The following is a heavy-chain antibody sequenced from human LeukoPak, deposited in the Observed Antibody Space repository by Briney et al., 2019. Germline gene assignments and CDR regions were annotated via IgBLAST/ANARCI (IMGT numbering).Heavy chain of an antibody. V-gene: IGHV3-15*01. D-gene: IGHD5-12*01. CDR3: TTEWVATNPPFDP. Sequence: GGSLRLSCAASGFTFSNAWMSWVRQAPGKGLEWVGRIKSKTDGGTTDYAAPVKGRFTISRDDSKNTLYLQMNSLKTEDTAVYYCTTEWVATNPPFDPWGQGTLVTVSS. CDR1: GFTFSNAW. CDR2: IKSKTDGGTT. J-gene: IGHJ5*02.